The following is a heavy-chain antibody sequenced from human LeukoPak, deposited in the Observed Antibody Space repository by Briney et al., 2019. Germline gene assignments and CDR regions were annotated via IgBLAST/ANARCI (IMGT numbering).Heavy chain of an antibody. D-gene: IGHD1-14*01. CDR1: GFTFSSYA. V-gene: IGHV3-30-3*01. Sequence: PGRSLRLSCAASGFTFSSYAMHWVRQAPGKRLEWVAVISYDGSNKYYADSVKGRFTISRDNAKNSLYLQMNSLRAEDTAVYYCARDPHYGTSADYWGQGTLVTVSS. J-gene: IGHJ4*02. CDR3: ARDPHYGTSADY. CDR2: ISYDGSNK.